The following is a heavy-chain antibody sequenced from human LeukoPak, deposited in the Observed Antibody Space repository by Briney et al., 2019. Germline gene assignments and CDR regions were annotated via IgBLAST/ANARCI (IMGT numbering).Heavy chain of an antibody. Sequence: GGSLRLSCAASGFTFSRYWMNWVRQAPGKGLGWVANIKRDGNEKNYVDSVKGRFSISRDNAKNSLYLQMDSLRAEDTAVYYCAKEGAYPIITYDSWGQGALVTVSS. V-gene: IGHV3-7*01. CDR2: IKRDGNEK. CDR3: AKEGAYPIITYDS. CDR1: GFTFSRYW. D-gene: IGHD3-10*01. J-gene: IGHJ5*01.